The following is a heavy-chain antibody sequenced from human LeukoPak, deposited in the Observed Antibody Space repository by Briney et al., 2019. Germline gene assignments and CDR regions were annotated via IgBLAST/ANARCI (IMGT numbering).Heavy chain of an antibody. J-gene: IGHJ3*02. Sequence: GGFLRLSCAASGFTFSSYAMHWVRQAPGKGLEWVAVISYDGSNKYYADSVKGRFTISRDNSKNTLYLQMSSLRAEDTAVYYCAGVNQLLSDAFDIWGQGTMVTVSS. CDR1: GFTFSSYA. V-gene: IGHV3-30*15. CDR3: AGVNQLLSDAFDI. D-gene: IGHD2-2*01. CDR2: ISYDGSNK.